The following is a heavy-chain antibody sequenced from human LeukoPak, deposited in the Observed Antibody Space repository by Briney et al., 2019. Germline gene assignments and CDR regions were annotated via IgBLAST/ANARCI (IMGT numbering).Heavy chain of an antibody. J-gene: IGHJ4*02. V-gene: IGHV4-39*01. CDR1: GGSINSSSYY. CDR3: ARSSMLRGVTVDY. CDR2: IYHSGYT. Sequence: SETLSLTCTVSGGSINSSSYYGGWIRQPPGKALEWIGSIYHSGYTYYNPSLKSRVTISVDTSKNQFSLKLSSVTAADTAVYYCARSSMLRGVTVDYWGQGTLVSVSS. D-gene: IGHD3-10*01.